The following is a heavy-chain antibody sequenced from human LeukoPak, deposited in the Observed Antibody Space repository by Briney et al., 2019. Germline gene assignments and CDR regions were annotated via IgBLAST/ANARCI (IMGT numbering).Heavy chain of an antibody. CDR1: GGSFSGYY. Sequence: PSETLSLTCAVYGGSFSGYYWSWIRQPPGKGLEWIGEINHSGSTNYNPSLKSRVTISVDTSKNQFSLKLSSVTAADTAVYYCARKSTGYDILTGYYMKLNWFDPWGQGTLVTVSS. J-gene: IGHJ5*02. CDR3: ARKSTGYDILTGYYMKLNWFDP. V-gene: IGHV4-34*01. CDR2: INHSGST. D-gene: IGHD3-9*01.